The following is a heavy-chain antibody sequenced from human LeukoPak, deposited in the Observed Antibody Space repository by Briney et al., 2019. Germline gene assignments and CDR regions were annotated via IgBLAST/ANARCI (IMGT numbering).Heavy chain of an antibody. CDR2: ISYDGGNK. V-gene: IGHV3-30*18. CDR1: GFTFSTYA. J-gene: IGHJ4*02. CDR3: ANLGTGAFDY. Sequence: TGGSLRLSCAASGFTFSTYAMHWLRQAPGKGLEWVAVISYDGGNKYYADSVKGRFTISRDNSKNTLYLQMNSLRAEDTAVFFCANLGTGAFDYWGQGTLVTVSS. D-gene: IGHD1-1*01.